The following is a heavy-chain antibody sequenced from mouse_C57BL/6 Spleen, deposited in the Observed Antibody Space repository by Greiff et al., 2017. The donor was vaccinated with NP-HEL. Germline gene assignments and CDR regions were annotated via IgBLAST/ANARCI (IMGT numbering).Heavy chain of an antibody. CDR2: FNPNYGTT. V-gene: IGHV1-39*01. CDR3: ARDDGPATGDYYAMDY. Sequence: EVKLLESGPELVKPGASVKISCKASGYSFTDYNMNWVKQSHGKSLEWIGVFNPNYGTTSYNQKFKGKATLTVDQSSSTAYMQLNSLTSEDSAVYDCARDDGPATGDYYAMDYWGQGTSVTVSS. D-gene: IGHD1-1*01. CDR1: GYSFTDYN. J-gene: IGHJ4*01.